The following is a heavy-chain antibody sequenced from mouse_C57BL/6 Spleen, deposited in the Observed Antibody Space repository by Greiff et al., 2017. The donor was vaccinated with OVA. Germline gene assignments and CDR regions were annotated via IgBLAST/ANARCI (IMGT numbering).Heavy chain of an antibody. V-gene: IGHV2-9-1*01. J-gene: IGHJ4*01. D-gene: IGHD2-4*01. CDR1: GFSLTSYA. CDR2: IWTGGGT. Sequence: VKLVESGPGLVAPSQSLSITCTVSGFSLTSYAISWVRQPPGKGLEWLGVIWTGGGTNYNSALKSRLSISKDNSKSQVFLKMNSLQTDDTASYYCARIYYDYPSSYYAMDYWGQGTSVTVSS. CDR3: ARIYYDYPSSYYAMDY.